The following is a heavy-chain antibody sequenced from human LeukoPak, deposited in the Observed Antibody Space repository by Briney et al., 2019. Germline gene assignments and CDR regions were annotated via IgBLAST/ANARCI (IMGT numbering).Heavy chain of an antibody. CDR2: MNPDSANT. Sequence: ASVKVSCKASGYTFTSYDINWLRQANGQGLEWMGWMNPDSANTGYAQKFQGRVTMTGNTSISTAYMELSSLRSEDTAVYYCARGLRGYSYGYLTSFDYWGQGTLVTVSS. V-gene: IGHV1-8*01. D-gene: IGHD5-18*01. CDR3: ARGLRGYSYGYLTSFDY. J-gene: IGHJ4*01. CDR1: GYTFTSYD.